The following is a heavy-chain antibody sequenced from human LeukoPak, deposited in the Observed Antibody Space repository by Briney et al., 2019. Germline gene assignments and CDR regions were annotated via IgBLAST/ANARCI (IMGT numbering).Heavy chain of an antibody. V-gene: IGHV3-15*01. J-gene: IGHJ4*02. D-gene: IGHD3-10*01. CDR3: TTYGAGRKFDY. Sequence: PGGSLRLSCAASGFTFSNYAMSWVRQAPGKGLEWVGRIKTTSDGGTPDYAAPVKGRFTMSRADSTNTLYLQMNSLKSEDTAVYYCTTYGAGRKFDYWGQGTLVTVSS. CDR1: GFTFSNYA. CDR2: IKTTSDGGTP.